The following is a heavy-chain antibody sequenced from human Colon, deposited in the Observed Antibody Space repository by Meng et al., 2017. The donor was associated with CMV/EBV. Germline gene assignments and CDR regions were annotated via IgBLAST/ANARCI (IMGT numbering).Heavy chain of an antibody. CDR2: ISSSGSTI. CDR3: ARDGPPYYYDSSGYYKGMDV. J-gene: IGHJ6*02. Sequence: GESLKISCVASGFNFSDHYMSWIRQVPGKGLEWVSYISSSGSTIYYADSVKGRFTISRDNAKNSLYLQMNSLRAEDTAVYYCARDGPPYYYDSSGYYKGMDVWGQGTTVTVSS. V-gene: IGHV3-11*01. CDR1: GFNFSDHY. D-gene: IGHD3-22*01.